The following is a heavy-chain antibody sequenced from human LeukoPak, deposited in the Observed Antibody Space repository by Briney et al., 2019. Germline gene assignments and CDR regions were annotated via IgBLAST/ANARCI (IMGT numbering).Heavy chain of an antibody. CDR3: ARSVGTHRFDY. V-gene: IGHV4-39*01. CDR2: IYVNGNT. D-gene: IGHD4-23*01. Sequence: PSPSLSLAFTVLGGSVSSSDYDWGWIRQPPWGRLGLAVTIYVNGNTYSNPSLQSRVIISVGTSKNQFSLRLTPVTAPDTAVHYCARSVGTHRFDYWGQGILVTVSS. CDR1: GGSVSSSDYD. J-gene: IGHJ4*02.